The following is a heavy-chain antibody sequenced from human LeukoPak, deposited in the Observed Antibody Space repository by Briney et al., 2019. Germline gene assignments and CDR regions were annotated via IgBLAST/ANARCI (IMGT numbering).Heavy chain of an antibody. V-gene: IGHV3-23*01. D-gene: IGHD3-22*01. J-gene: IGHJ4*02. Sequence: PGGSLRLSCAASGFTFSSYAISWVRQAPGKGLEWVSAISGSGGSTYYADSVKGRFTISRDNSKNTLYLQMNSLRAEDTAVYYCAKDKYYYYDSSGYSYYFDYWGQGTLVTVSS. CDR1: GFTFSSYA. CDR3: AKDKYYYYDSSGYSYYFDY. CDR2: ISGSGGST.